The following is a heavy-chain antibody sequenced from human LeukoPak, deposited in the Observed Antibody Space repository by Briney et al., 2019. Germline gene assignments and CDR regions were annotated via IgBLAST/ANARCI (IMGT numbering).Heavy chain of an antibody. D-gene: IGHD2-2*02. J-gene: IGHJ5*02. V-gene: IGHV3-23*01. Sequence: GGSLRLPCEASGFTFGNYAMNWVRQAPGKGLEWVSTISGTGSSTYYADSAKGRFTISRDNSKDTLFLQLNSLTAADTAMYFCAKASVAIPQYCNSWGQGTLVTVSS. CDR1: GFTFGNYA. CDR2: ISGTGSST. CDR3: AKASVAIPQYCNS.